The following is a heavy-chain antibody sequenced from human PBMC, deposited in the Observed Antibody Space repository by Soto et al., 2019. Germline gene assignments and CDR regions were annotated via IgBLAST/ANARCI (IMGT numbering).Heavy chain of an antibody. J-gene: IGHJ2*01. CDR2: INPSGGST. V-gene: IGHV1-46*01. Sequence: QRLTWMGIINPSGGSTSYAQKFQGRVTVTRDTSTSTVYMELSSLRSEDTAVYYCARGFFFQAEDGIRDTVPVSAFLLNRSSDL. CDR3: ARGFFFQAEDGIRDTVPVSAFLLNRSSDL. D-gene: IGHD2-15*01.